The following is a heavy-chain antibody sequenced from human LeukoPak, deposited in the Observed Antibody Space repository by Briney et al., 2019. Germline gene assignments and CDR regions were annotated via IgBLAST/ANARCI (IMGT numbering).Heavy chain of an antibody. CDR1: GGSISSSNW. D-gene: IGHD3-16*01. V-gene: IGHV4-4*02. Sequence: SETLSLTCAVSGGSISSSNWWSWVRQPPGKGLGGSGEIYHSGSTNYNPSVKRRVTISVDKSKNQFSLKLSSVTAADTAVYYCASLPAQYGLGLGRGYFYYWGQGTLVTVSS. J-gene: IGHJ4*02. CDR2: IYHSGST. CDR3: ASLPAQYGLGLGRGYFYY.